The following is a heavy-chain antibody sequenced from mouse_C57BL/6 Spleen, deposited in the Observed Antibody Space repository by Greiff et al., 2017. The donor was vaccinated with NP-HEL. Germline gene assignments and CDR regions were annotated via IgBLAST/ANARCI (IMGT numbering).Heavy chain of an antibody. CDR1: GFNFKDYY. D-gene: IGHD2-1*01. J-gene: IGHJ2*01. CDR3: TRFYGKHFDD. CDR2: IDPEDGDT. Sequence: VQLQQSGAELVRPGASVKLSCTASGFNFKDYYMHWVKQRPEQGLEWIGRIDPEDGDTEYAPKFQGKATMTADKSSNTAYLQLSSLTSEDTAVYYCTRFYGKHFDDWGQGTTLTVSS. V-gene: IGHV14-1*01.